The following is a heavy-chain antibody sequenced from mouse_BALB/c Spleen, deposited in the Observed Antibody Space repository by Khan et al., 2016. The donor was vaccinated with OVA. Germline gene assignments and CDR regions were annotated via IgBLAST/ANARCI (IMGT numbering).Heavy chain of an antibody. CDR2: INFYNDGT. Sequence: EVQLMGSGPELVKPGASVKMSCKASGYTFTSYVMHWVKQKPGQGLEWIGYINFYNDGTKYNEKFKGKATLTSDKASSTAYMELSSLTSEDSAVYYCARIHYGSSLDYWGQGTTLTVSS. CDR3: ARIHYGSSLDY. J-gene: IGHJ2*01. CDR1: GYTFTSYV. D-gene: IGHD1-1*01. V-gene: IGHV1S136*01.